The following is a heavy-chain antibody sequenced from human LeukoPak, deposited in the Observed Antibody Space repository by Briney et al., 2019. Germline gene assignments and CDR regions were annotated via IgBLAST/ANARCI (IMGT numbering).Heavy chain of an antibody. V-gene: IGHV3-23*01. D-gene: IGHD2-21*02. CDR3: AKYICGGDCYDTFDY. CDR2: ISDSGDST. J-gene: IGHJ4*02. CDR1: GFSFRSHA. Sequence: PGGSLRLSCAASGFSFRSHAMTWVRQAPGEGLEWVSAISDSGDSTHCADSVKGRFTISRDNSKDTLYLQMNSLRAEDTAVYYCAKYICGGDCYDTFDYWGQGTLVTVSS.